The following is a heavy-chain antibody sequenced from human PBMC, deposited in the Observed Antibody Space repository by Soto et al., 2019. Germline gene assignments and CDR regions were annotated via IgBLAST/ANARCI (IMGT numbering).Heavy chain of an antibody. CDR2: INHSGST. Sequence: SETLSLTCAVYGGSFSGYYWSWIRQPPGKGLEWIGEINHSGSTNYNPSLKSRVAISVDTSKNQFSLKLSSVTAADTAVYYCARGYCSGGSCYGYYYYYGMDVWGQGTTVTVSS. V-gene: IGHV4-34*01. CDR3: ARGYCSGGSCYGYYYYYGMDV. CDR1: GGSFSGYY. D-gene: IGHD2-15*01. J-gene: IGHJ6*02.